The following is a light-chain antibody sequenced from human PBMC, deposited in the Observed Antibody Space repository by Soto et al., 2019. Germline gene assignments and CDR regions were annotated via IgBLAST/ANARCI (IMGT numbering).Light chain of an antibody. J-gene: IGKJ1*01. V-gene: IGKV3-20*01. CDR2: GIS. Sequence: EVVMTQSPATLSVSPGERATLSCRASQSVTSNYLAWYQQKPGQAPRLLIYGISTRATGVPDRFSGSGSGTDFTLTISRLEPEDFAVYYCQQYGRSPWTFGQGTKVDIK. CDR3: QQYGRSPWT. CDR1: QSVTSNY.